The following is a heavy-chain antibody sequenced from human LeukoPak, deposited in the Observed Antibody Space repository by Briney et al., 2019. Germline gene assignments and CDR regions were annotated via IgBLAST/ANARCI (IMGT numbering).Heavy chain of an antibody. CDR2: IYTSGST. Sequence: PSETLSLTCTVSGGSISSGSYYWSWIRQPAGKGLEWIGRIYTSGSTNYNPSLKSRVTISVDTSKNQFSLKLSSVTAADTAVYYCARGGGVTTLDYWGQGTLVTVSS. CDR1: GGSISSGSYY. V-gene: IGHV4-61*02. J-gene: IGHJ4*02. CDR3: ARGGGVTTLDY. D-gene: IGHD4-11*01.